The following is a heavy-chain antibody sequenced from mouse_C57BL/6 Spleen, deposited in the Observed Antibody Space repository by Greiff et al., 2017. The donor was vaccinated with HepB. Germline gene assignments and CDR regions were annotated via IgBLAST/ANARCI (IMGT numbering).Heavy chain of an antibody. CDR3: ARRTLTAMDY. J-gene: IGHJ4*01. CDR2: IYPGSGST. Sequence: VKLQQPGAELVKPGASVKLSCKASGYTFTSYWITWVKQRPGQGLEWIGDIYPGSGSTNYNEKFKSKATLTVDTSSSTAYMQLSSLTSEDSAVYYYARRTLTAMDYWGKGTSVTVSS. CDR1: GYTFTSYW. V-gene: IGHV1-55*01. D-gene: IGHD4-1*01.